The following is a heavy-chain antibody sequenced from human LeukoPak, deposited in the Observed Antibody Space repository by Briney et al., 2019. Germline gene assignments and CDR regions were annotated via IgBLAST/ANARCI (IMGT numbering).Heavy chain of an antibody. V-gene: IGHV4-31*03. CDR2: IYYSGST. Sequence: SETLSLTCTVSGGSISSGGYYWSWIRQHPGKGPEWIGYIYYSGSTYYNPSLKSRVTISVDTSKNQFSLKLSSVTAADTAVYYCARIYSSGYSYGYFDYWGQGTLVTVSS. CDR1: GGSISSGGYY. J-gene: IGHJ4*02. D-gene: IGHD5-18*01. CDR3: ARIYSSGYSYGYFDY.